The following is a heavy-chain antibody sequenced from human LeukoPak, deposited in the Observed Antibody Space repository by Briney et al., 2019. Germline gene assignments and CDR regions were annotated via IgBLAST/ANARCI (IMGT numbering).Heavy chain of an antibody. V-gene: IGHV3-23*01. CDR3: ARDEYYSKYDY. J-gene: IGHJ4*02. CDR1: GFTFSSYA. D-gene: IGHD3-10*01. CDR2: ISGSGGST. Sequence: GGSLRLSCAASGFTFSSYAMSWVRQAPGKGLEWVSAISGSGGSTYYADSVKGRFTISRDNSKNTLYLQMNSLRAEDTAVYFCARDEYYSKYDYWGQGTLVTASS.